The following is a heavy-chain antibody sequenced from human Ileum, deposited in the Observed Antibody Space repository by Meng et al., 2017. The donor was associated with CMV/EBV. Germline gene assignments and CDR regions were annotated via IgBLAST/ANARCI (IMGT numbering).Heavy chain of an antibody. CDR1: GDSISSDTFF. J-gene: IGHJ5*02. D-gene: IGHD5-12*01. V-gene: IGHV4-39*06. CDR2: LSYSGTT. Sequence: RLQLQESGPGLVTPSETLSLTCTVSGDSISSDTFFWGWIRQPPGKGLEWIGSLSYSGTTFYNPSLKSRVTLSVDTSKNQFSLKLNSVTAADTAVYYCARDCCGYRSWFDPWGQGALVTVSS. CDR3: ARDCCGYRSWFDP.